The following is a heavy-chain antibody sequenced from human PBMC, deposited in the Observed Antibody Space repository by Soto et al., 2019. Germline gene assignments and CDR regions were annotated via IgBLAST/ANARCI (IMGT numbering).Heavy chain of an antibody. V-gene: IGHV3-48*01. Sequence: EVQLVESGGGLVQPGGSLRLSCAASGFTFSSYSMNWVRQAPGKGLEWVSYISSSSSTIYYADSVKGRFTISRDNAKNSLYLQKNSLRAEDTAVYYCARDYYDSSGYYAYLGYWGQGTLVTVSS. J-gene: IGHJ4*02. D-gene: IGHD3-22*01. CDR2: ISSSSSTI. CDR3: ARDYYDSSGYYAYLGY. CDR1: GFTFSSYS.